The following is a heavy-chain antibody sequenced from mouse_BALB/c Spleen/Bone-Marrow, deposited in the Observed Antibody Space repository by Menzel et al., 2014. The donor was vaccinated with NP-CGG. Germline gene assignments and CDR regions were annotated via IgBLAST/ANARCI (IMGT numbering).Heavy chain of an antibody. CDR2: ISSGGIYT. Sequence: EVQLVESGGDLVKPGGSLKLSCAASGFTFTSYGMSWVRQTPDKSLEWVATISSGGIYTYYPDSVKGRFTITRDNTKNTLYLLKISLKSDDTAMYYCTGRTGTDYYAMDYWGQGTSVSVSS. J-gene: IGHJ4*01. V-gene: IGHV5-6*01. CDR3: TGRTGTDYYAMDY. D-gene: IGHD4-1*01. CDR1: GFTFTSYG.